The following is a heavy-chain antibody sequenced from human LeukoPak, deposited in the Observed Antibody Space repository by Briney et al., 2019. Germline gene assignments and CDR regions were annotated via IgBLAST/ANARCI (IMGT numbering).Heavy chain of an antibody. D-gene: IGHD3-9*01. CDR1: GFTFSSYA. Sequence: GGSLRLSCAASGFTFSSYAMSWVRQAPGKGLEWVSAISGSGGSTYYADSVKGRFTISRDNSKNTVYLQMNSLRAEDTAVYYCARPMDFDWLLSFDYWSQGTLVTVSS. CDR3: ARPMDFDWLLSFDY. V-gene: IGHV3-23*01. CDR2: ISGSGGST. J-gene: IGHJ4*02.